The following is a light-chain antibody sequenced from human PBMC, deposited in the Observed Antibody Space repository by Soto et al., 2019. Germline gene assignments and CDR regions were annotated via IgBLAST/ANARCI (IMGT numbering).Light chain of an antibody. Sequence: EIVMTQSPATLSVSPGERATLSCRASQSVSSNLAWYQQKPGQAPRLLIYGASTRATGIPARFSGSGSGTEFTLTISSLQSEDFAVYYCQQYNNLYTFGQGTRWRL. CDR3: QQYNNLYT. CDR2: GAS. V-gene: IGKV3-15*01. J-gene: IGKJ2*01. CDR1: QSVSSN.